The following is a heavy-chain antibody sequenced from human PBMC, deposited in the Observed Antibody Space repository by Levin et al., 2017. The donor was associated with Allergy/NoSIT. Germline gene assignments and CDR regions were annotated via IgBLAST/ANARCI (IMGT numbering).Heavy chain of an antibody. V-gene: IGHV5-10-1*01. J-gene: IGHJ4*02. Sequence: KVSCKGSGYSFTSYWISWVRQMPGKGLEWMGRIDPSDSYTNYSPSFQGHVTISADKSISTAYLQWSSLKASDTAMYYCARHSRISDRTDYWGQGTLVTVSS. CDR1: GYSFTSYW. CDR3: ARHSRISDRTDY. CDR2: IDPSDSYT. D-gene: IGHD3-22*01.